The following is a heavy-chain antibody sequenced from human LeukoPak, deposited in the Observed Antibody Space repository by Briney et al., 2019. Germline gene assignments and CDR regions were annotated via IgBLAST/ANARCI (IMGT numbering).Heavy chain of an antibody. CDR1: GYTFTSYG. CDR3: ARGEYYYDSSGYYHAFDI. D-gene: IGHD3-22*01. V-gene: IGHV1-18*01. CDR2: ISAYNGNT. J-gene: IGHJ3*02. Sequence: ASVKVSCTASGYTFTSYGISWVRQAPGQGLEWMGWISAYNGNTNYAQKLQGRVTMTTDTSTSTAYMELRSLRSDDTAVYYCARGEYYYDSSGYYHAFDIWGQGTMVTVSS.